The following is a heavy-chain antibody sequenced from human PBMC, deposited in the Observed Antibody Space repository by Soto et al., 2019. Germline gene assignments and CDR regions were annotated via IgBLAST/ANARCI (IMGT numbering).Heavy chain of an antibody. D-gene: IGHD6-19*01. J-gene: IGHJ4*02. CDR1: GGTFSSYA. CDR3: AREITGEAVAGFDY. V-gene: IGHV1-69*01. CDR2: IIPMFGTA. Sequence: QVQLVQSGAEVKKPGSSVKVSCKASGGTFSSYAISWVRQAPGQGLEWMGGIIPMFGTANYAQKFQGRVTITADESTSTAYMELSSLRSEDTDVYYCAREITGEAVAGFDYWGQGTLVTVSS.